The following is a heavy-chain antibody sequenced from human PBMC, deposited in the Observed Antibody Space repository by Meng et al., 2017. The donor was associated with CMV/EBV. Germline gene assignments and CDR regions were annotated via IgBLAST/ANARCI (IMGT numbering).Heavy chain of an antibody. D-gene: IGHD2-2*01. CDR1: GGSFSGYY. J-gene: IGHJ6*02. CDR2: INHSGST. CDR3: ARGIPHKPSSTSCYRKKYCYYYGMDV. V-gene: IGHV4-34*01. Sequence: GSLSLTCAVYGGSFSGYYWSWIRQPPGKGLEWIGEINHSGSTNYNPSLKSRVTISVDTSKNQFSLKLSSVTAADTAVYYCARGIPHKPSSTSCYRKKYCYYYGMDVWGQGTTVTVSS.